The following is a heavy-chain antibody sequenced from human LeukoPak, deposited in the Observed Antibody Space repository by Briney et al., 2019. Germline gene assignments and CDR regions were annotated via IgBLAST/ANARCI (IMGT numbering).Heavy chain of an antibody. CDR2: ISTDGSTT. CDR1: GFTFSDYW. D-gene: IGHD1-26*01. V-gene: IGHV3-74*01. Sequence: SGGSLRLSPAVSGFTFSDYWMHWGRQTPGKGLLWVSRISTDGSTTSYADSMKGRFAISRANSKNTLSLQMNSLRAGDSAVYYCVKDRLGGIVGQLDHWGQGTLVTVSS. J-gene: IGHJ4*02. CDR3: VKDRLGGIVGQLDH.